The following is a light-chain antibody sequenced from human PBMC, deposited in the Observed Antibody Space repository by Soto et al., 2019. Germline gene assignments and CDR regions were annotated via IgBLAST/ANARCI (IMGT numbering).Light chain of an antibody. CDR1: ERISDY. CDR3: QQTNTAPWT. CDR2: TAS. V-gene: IGKV1-39*01. Sequence: DIQMTQSPSSLSASVGDRVTICCRASERISDYLAWYQQKPGKAPKLLINTASSLRSRVPSRFSGSGSGTDFTLTIDSLQPEDFATYFCQQTNTAPWTFGQGTKVDIK. J-gene: IGKJ1*01.